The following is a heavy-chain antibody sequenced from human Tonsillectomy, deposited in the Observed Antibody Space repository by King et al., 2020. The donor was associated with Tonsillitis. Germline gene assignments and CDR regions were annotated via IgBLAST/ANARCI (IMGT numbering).Heavy chain of an antibody. V-gene: IGHV3-33*05. J-gene: IGHJ5*02. CDR3: ARDPFGVVAATHH. CDR1: GFTFSSYG. D-gene: IGHD2-15*01. CDR2: ISYDGSNK. Sequence: VQLVESGGGVVQPGRSLRLSCAASGFTFSSYGMHWVRQAPGKGLEWVAVISYDGSNKYYADSVKGRFTISRDNSKNTLYLQMNSLRAEDTAVYYCARDPFGVVAATHHWGQGTLVTVSS.